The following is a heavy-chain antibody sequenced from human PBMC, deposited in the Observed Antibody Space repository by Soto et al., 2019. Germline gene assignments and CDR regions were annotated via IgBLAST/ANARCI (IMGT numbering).Heavy chain of an antibody. CDR1: GYTLTELS. CDR2: FDPEDGET. J-gene: IGHJ6*02. V-gene: IGHV1-24*01. D-gene: IGHD3-22*01. Sequence: ASVKFSCKVSGYTLTELSMHWVRQAPGKGLEWMGGFDPEDGETIYAQNLQHRVTMTTDTSTSTAYMELRSLTSDDTAVYYCARARLFVDYYYYGMDVWGQGTTVTVSS. CDR3: ARARLFVDYYYYGMDV.